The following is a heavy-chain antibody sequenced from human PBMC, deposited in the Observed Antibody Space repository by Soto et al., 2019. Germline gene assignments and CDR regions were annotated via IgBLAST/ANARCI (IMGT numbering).Heavy chain of an antibody. CDR3: AKGGKYYDILTGYPY. CDR1: GFTFSSYA. CDR2: ISGSGGST. Sequence: GSLRLSCAASGFTFSSYAMSWVRQAPGKGLEWVSAISGSGGSTYYTDSVKGRFTISRDNSKNTLYLQMNSLRAEDTAVYYCAKGGKYYDILTGYPYWGQGTLVTVSS. V-gene: IGHV3-23*01. D-gene: IGHD3-9*01. J-gene: IGHJ4*02.